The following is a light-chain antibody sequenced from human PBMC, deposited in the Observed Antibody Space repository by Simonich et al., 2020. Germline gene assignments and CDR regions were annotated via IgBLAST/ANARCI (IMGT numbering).Light chain of an antibody. CDR1: SSNLGSNY. V-gene: IGLV1-47*01. CDR3: AAWDDSLSGRV. Sequence: QSVLTQPPSASGTPGQRVTISCSGNSSNLGSNYVYWYQQFPGTAPKLLIHRKNRRPSWVPDRSSGSKSGTSASLAISGRRSEDEADYYCAAWDDSLSGRVFGGGTKLTVL. CDR2: RKN. J-gene: IGLJ3*02.